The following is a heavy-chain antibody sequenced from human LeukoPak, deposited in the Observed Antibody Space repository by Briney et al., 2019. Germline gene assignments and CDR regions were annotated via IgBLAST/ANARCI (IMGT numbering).Heavy chain of an antibody. V-gene: IGHV3-11*04. J-gene: IGHJ5*02. CDR1: GFTFSDYC. CDR3: ARAGQAARAAGLNFDP. D-gene: IGHD2-15*01. CDR2: ITSRGSTK. Sequence: GGSLRLSCAASGFTFSDYCMSWIRQAPGKGVEWASYITSRGSTKYYSDSVKGRFTISRDNARNSLSLQMNSLRVEDTAVYYCARAGQAARAAGLNFDPWSQGTLVTVSS.